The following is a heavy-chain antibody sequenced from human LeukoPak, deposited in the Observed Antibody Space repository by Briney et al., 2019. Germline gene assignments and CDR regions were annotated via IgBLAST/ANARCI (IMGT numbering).Heavy chain of an antibody. Sequence: SETLSLTCTVSGGLTSSYHGSWIRQPPGKGLEWIGYIHYSGSTNYNPSLKSRVTIAVDTSKNQFSLKLTSVTAADTAVYDCVRSPWDAAAQLQHWGQGTLVTVSS. CDR1: GGLTSSYH. J-gene: IGHJ1*01. D-gene: IGHD6-13*01. CDR3: VRSPWDAAAQLQH. CDR2: IHYSGST. V-gene: IGHV4-59*01.